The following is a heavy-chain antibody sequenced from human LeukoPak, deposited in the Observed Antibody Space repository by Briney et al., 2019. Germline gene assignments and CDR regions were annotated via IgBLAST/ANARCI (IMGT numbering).Heavy chain of an antibody. CDR2: IDRSATTT. Sequence: GGSLRLSCVASGFTLINYEINWVRQAPGKGLEWVSYIDRSATTTYYADSAKGRFTISRDSAKNSVSLQMNSLRTEDTAVYYCARAPGSTAAHHFYAVDVWGKGTTVIVSS. V-gene: IGHV3-48*03. CDR3: ARAPGSTAAHHFYAVDV. D-gene: IGHD6-6*01. CDR1: GFTLINYE. J-gene: IGHJ6*04.